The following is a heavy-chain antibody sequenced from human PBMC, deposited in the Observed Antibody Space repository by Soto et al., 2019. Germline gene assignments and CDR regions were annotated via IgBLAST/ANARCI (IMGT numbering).Heavy chain of an antibody. J-gene: IGHJ5*02. V-gene: IGHV1-69*02. CDR1: GGTFSSYT. Sequence: QVQLVHSGAEVKKPGSSVKVSCKASGGTFSSYTISWVRQAPGQGLEWMGRIIPILGIANYAQKFQGRVTITADKSTSTAYMELSSLRSEDTAVYYCARLEEGSSWTGGFDPWGQGTLVTVSS. CDR3: ARLEEGSSWTGGFDP. D-gene: IGHD6-13*01. CDR2: IIPILGIA.